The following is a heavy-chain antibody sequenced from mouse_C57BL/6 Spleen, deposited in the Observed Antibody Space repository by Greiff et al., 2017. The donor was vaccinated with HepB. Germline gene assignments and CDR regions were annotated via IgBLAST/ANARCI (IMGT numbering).Heavy chain of an antibody. V-gene: IGHV1-18*01. CDR2: INPNNGGT. CDR1: GYTFTDYN. CDR3: ARGGGYYYGSSADYYAMDY. Sequence: EVQLQQSGPELVKPGASVKIPCKASGYTFTDYNMDWVKQSHGKSLEWIGDINPNNGGTIYNQKFKGKATLTVDKSSSTAYMELRSLTSEDTAVYYCARGGGYYYGSSADYYAMDYWGQGTSVTVSS. J-gene: IGHJ4*01. D-gene: IGHD1-1*01.